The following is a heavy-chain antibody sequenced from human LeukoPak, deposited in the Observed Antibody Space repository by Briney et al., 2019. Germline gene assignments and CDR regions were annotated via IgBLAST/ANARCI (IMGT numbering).Heavy chain of an antibody. Sequence: GGSLRLSCAASGFTFSSYWMSWVRQTPGEGLEWVANIKQDGSEKYYVDSVKGRFTISRDNAKNSLYLQMNSLRAEDTAVYYCARVGYSSRWYRGDAFDIWRQGTMVTVSS. J-gene: IGHJ3*02. CDR2: IKQDGSEK. V-gene: IGHV3-7*01. CDR1: GFTFSSYW. D-gene: IGHD6-19*01. CDR3: ARVGYSSRWYRGDAFDI.